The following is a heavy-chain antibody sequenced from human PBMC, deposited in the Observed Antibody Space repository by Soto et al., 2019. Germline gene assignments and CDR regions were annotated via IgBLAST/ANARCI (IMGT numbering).Heavy chain of an antibody. CDR3: ARIGNCSTSCHDGQALDF. CDR1: GGSFSGYY. CDR2: INHSGST. J-gene: IGHJ3*01. V-gene: IGHV4-34*01. D-gene: IGHD2-2*01. Sequence: SETLSLTCAVYGGSFSGYYWSWIRRPPGKGLEWIGEINHSGSTNYNPSLKSRVTISVDTSKNQFSLKLSSVTAGDTAVYYCARIGNCSTSCHDGQALDFWGQGTMVTVSS.